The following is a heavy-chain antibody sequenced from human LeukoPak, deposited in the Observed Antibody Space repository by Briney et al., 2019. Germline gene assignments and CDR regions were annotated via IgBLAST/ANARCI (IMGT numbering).Heavy chain of an antibody. CDR2: IKQDGSEK. V-gene: IGHV3-7*03. Sequence: TGGSLRLSCAASGFTFRSYWMSWVRQAPGKGLVWAANIKQDGSEKYYVYSVKGRFTISRDNAKNSLYLQMNSLRAEDTAVYYCARERDTAMVRSGAFDIWGQGTMVTVSS. J-gene: IGHJ3*02. D-gene: IGHD5-18*01. CDR3: ARERDTAMVRSGAFDI. CDR1: GFTFRSYW.